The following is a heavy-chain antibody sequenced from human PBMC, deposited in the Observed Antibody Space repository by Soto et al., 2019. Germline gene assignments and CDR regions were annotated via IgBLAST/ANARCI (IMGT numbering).Heavy chain of an antibody. CDR2: IIPIPGTA. Sequence: QVQLVQSGAEVKKPGSSVKVSCKASGGTFGSYAISWVRQAPGQGLEWMGGIIPIPGTANYAQKFQGRVTIAADESTSTGYMELSSLRYEDTAVYYCARSQGSSTSLDIYYDYYYGMDVWGQGTTVTVSS. V-gene: IGHV1-69*01. J-gene: IGHJ6*02. CDR3: ARSQGSSTSLDIYYDYYYGMDV. CDR1: GGTFGSYA. D-gene: IGHD2-2*01.